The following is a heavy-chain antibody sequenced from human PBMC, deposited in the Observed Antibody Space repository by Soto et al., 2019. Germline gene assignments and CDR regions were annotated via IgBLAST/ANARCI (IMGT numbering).Heavy chain of an antibody. CDR2: ISAYNGNT. J-gene: IGHJ3*02. V-gene: IGHV1-18*01. Sequence: ASVKVSCKASGYTFTSYGISWVRQAPGQGLEWMGWISAYNGNTNYAQKLQGRVTMTTDTSTSTAYMELRSLRSDDTAVYYCARVLNYDFWSGYMYYGSGSYLDAFDIWGQGTMVTVSS. CDR1: GYTFTSYG. D-gene: IGHD3-3*01. CDR3: ARVLNYDFWSGYMYYGSGSYLDAFDI.